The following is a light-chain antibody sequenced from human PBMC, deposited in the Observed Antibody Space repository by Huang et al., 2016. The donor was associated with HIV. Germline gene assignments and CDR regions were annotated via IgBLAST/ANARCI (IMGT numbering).Light chain of an antibody. CDR2: KVS. V-gene: IGKV2-30*02. CDR3: MQGTHWPPGT. CDR1: QTLVHTDGNTY. J-gene: IGKJ1*01. Sequence: DVIMTQSPLLLPVTLGQPAAISCRSSQTLVHTDGNTYLNWFLQRPGQSPRRLIYKVSKRDTGVQDRFTGSGSGIEFTLTISRVEAEDVGIYYCMQGTHWPPGTFGQGTNMELK.